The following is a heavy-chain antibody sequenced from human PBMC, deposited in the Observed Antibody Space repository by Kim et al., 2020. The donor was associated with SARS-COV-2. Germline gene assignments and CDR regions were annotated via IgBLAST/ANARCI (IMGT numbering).Heavy chain of an antibody. V-gene: IGHV1-69*06. D-gene: IGHD6-6*01. CDR2: IIPIFGTA. J-gene: IGHJ6*02. Sequence: SVKVSCKASGGTFSSYAISWVRQAPGQGLEWMGGIIPIFGTANYAQKFQGRVTITADKSTSTAYMELSSLRSEDTAVYYCARDMLLTSIAAPDEYYYYYYGMDVWGQGTTVTVSS. CDR3: ARDMLLTSIAAPDEYYYYYYGMDV. CDR1: GGTFSSYA.